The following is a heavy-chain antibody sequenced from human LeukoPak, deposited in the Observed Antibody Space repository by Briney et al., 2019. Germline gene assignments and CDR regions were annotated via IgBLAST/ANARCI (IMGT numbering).Heavy chain of an antibody. CDR3: AKGSGYEGQYYSYYMGV. V-gene: IGHV3-30*02. CDR2: IRYDGSNK. J-gene: IGHJ6*03. CDR1: RFTFRSYG. D-gene: IGHD5-12*01. Sequence: PGGSVTLSCAPSRFTFRSYGMHWVRHAPGEWREWVAFIRYDGSNKFHADSVKARFTISRDNSKTTLYLQMNSPRADDTAVYFCAKGSGYEGQYYSYYMGVWGKGTTVTISS.